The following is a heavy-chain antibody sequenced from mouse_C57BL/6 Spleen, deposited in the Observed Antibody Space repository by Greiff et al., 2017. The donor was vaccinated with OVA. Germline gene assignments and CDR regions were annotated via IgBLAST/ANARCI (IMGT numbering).Heavy chain of an antibody. Sequence: VQLQQPGAELVRPGTSVKLSCKASGYTFTSYWMHWVKQRPGQGLEWIGVIDPSDSYTNYNQKFKGKATLTVDTSSSTAYMQLSSLTSEDSAVYYCARSLHYYGSSSGYFDVWGTGTTVTVSS. CDR2: IDPSDSYT. CDR1: GYTFTSYW. J-gene: IGHJ1*03. CDR3: ARSLHYYGSSSGYFDV. V-gene: IGHV1-59*01. D-gene: IGHD1-1*01.